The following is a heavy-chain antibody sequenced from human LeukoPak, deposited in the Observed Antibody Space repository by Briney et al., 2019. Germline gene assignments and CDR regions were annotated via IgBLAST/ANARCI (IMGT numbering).Heavy chain of an antibody. CDR1: GVSFSGYY. Sequence: SETLSLTCAVYGVSFSGYYWSWIRQPPGKGREWIGEINHSGSTNYNPSLKSRVTISVDTSKDQFSLKLSSVTAADTAVYYCARGDYGGNSYYWGQGTLVTVSS. CDR2: INHSGST. V-gene: IGHV4-34*01. CDR3: ARGDYGGNSYY. D-gene: IGHD4-23*01. J-gene: IGHJ4*02.